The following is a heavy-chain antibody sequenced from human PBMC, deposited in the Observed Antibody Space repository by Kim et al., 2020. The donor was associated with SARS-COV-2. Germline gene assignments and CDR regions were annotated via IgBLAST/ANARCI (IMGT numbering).Heavy chain of an antibody. D-gene: IGHD3-10*01. V-gene: IGHV3-33*01. CDR1: GFTFSSYG. Sequence: GGSLRLSCAASGFTFSSYGMHWVRQAPGKGLEWVAVIWYDGSNKYYADSVKGRFTISRDNSKNTLYLQMNSLRAEDTAVYYCACLAGITMVRGVIPPDYWGQGTLVTVSS. CDR3: ACLAGITMVRGVIPPDY. J-gene: IGHJ4*02. CDR2: IWYDGSNK.